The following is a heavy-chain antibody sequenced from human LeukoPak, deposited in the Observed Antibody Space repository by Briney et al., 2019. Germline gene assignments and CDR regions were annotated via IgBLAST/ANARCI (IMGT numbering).Heavy chain of an antibody. J-gene: IGHJ4*02. V-gene: IGHV4-39*07. CDR3: ARLVVVPAVYFDY. CDR2: IYYSGST. Sequence: SETLSLTCTVSGGSISSSSYYWGWIRQPPGKGLEWIGSIYYSGSTYYNPSLQSRVTISVDTSKNQFSLKLSSVTAADTAVYYCARLVVVPAVYFDYWGQGTLVTVSS. D-gene: IGHD2-2*01. CDR1: GGSISSSSYY.